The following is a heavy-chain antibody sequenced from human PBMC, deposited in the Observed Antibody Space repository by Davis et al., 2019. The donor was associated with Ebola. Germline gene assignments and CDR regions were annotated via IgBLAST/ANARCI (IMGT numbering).Heavy chain of an antibody. J-gene: IGHJ1*01. CDR3: ATRLTMTTRWY. CDR2: IYQGGVT. CDR1: DFSIPNGHY. V-gene: IGHV4-38-2*01. D-gene: IGHD4-11*01. Sequence: PSETLSLTCGVFDFSIPNGHYWGWIRQPPGKGLEWIGSIYQGGVTHYNPSLESRVTISVDTSKNQFSLKLNSVTAADTAVYYCATRLTMTTRWYWGQGILVTVSS.